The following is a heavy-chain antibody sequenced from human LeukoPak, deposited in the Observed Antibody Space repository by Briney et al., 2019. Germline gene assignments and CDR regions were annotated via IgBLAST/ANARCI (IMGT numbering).Heavy chain of an antibody. CDR3: ARVLGDYYDYYYMDV. D-gene: IGHD2-21*02. Sequence: GGSLRLSCAASGFTFSSYWMSWVRQAPGKGLEWVSRINSDGSSTSYADSVKGRFTISRDNAKNTLYLQMNSLRAEDTAVYYCARVLGDYYDYYYMDVWGKGTTVTVSS. CDR2: INSDGSST. CDR1: GFTFSSYW. V-gene: IGHV3-74*01. J-gene: IGHJ6*03.